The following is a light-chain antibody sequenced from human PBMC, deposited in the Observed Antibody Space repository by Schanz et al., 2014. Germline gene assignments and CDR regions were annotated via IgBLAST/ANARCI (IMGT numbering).Light chain of an antibody. V-gene: IGLV1-51*01. J-gene: IGLJ1*01. CDR1: SSNIGNNF. Sequence: QSVLTQPPSVSAAPGQKVTISCSGGSSNIGNNFVSWYQQLPGTAPKLLIFDNDKRPSGIPDRFSGSKSGTSATLGITGLQAEDEADYYCQSFDSSLPYVFGTGTKLTVL. CDR3: QSFDSSLPYV. CDR2: DND.